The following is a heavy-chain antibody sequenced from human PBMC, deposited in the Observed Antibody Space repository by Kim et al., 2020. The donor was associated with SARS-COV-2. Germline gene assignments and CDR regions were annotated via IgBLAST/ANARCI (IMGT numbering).Heavy chain of an antibody. J-gene: IGHJ4*02. CDR1: GFTFSSYW. V-gene: IGHV3-7*03. CDR2: IKQDGSEK. D-gene: IGHD2-2*02. CDR3: ARASPDFDVVPAAIEPLDY. Sequence: GGSLRLSCAASGFTFSSYWMSWVRQAPGKGLEWVANIKQDGSEKYFVDSVKGRFTISRDNAKNSLYLQMNSLRAEDTAVYYCARASPDFDVVPAAIEPLDYWGQGTLVTVSS.